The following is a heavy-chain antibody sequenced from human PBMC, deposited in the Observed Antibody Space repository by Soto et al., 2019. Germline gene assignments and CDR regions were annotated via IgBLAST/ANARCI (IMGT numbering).Heavy chain of an antibody. CDR1: VGSFSGYY. CDR2: INHSGST. Sequence: PETLSVTCSVYVGSFSGYYWSWIRQPPGKGLEWIGEINHSGSTNYNPSLKSRVTISVDTSKNQFSLKLSSVTAADTAVYYCARVGWSRQIWLPVGYFDFWGQG. CDR3: ARVGWSRQIWLPVGYFDF. J-gene: IGHJ4*02. D-gene: IGHD5-18*01. V-gene: IGHV4-34*01.